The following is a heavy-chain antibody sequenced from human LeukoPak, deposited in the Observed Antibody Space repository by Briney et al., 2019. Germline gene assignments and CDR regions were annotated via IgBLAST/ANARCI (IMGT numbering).Heavy chain of an antibody. J-gene: IGHJ4*02. CDR1: GFTFSSYW. Sequence: GESLKISCKASGFTFSSYWIGWVRQMPGKGLEWMGIIYPGDSDTRYSPSFQAEVTISADKSISTAYLQWSGLKATDTAMYYCATCTTGTTWTPDYWGQGTLVTVSS. V-gene: IGHV5-51*01. D-gene: IGHD1-1*01. CDR3: ATCTTGTTWTPDY. CDR2: IYPGDSDT.